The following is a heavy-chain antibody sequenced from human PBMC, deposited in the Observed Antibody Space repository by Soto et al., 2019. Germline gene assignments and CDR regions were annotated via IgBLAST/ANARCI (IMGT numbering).Heavy chain of an antibody. CDR3: AVGSSYYYGMDV. D-gene: IGHD6-6*01. Sequence: ASVKVSCKASGYTCTSDGISWVRQAPGQGLEWMGWISAYNGNTNYAQKLQGRVTMTTDTSTSTAYMEMRSLRSDDPAVYYCAVGSSYYYGMDVWGQGTTVPVSS. CDR2: ISAYNGNT. CDR1: GYTCTSDG. V-gene: IGHV1-18*01. J-gene: IGHJ6*02.